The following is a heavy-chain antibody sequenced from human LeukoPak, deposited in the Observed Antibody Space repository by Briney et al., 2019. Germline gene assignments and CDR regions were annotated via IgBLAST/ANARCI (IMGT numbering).Heavy chain of an antibody. D-gene: IGHD5-18*01. CDR2: ISAYNGNT. CDR3: ARESPDTAMADAFDI. J-gene: IGHJ3*02. V-gene: IGHV1-18*01. Sequence: ASVKVSCKASGYTFTSYGISWVRQAPGQGLEWMEWISAYNGNTNYAQKLQGRVTMTTDTSTSTAYMELRSLRPDDTAVYYCARESPDTAMADAFDIWGQGTMVTVSS. CDR1: GYTFTSYG.